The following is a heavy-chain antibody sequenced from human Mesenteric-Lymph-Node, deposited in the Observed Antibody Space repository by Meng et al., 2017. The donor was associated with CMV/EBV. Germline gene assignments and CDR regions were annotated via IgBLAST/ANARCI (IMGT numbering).Heavy chain of an antibody. Sequence: SETLSLTCTVSGPSISSADYWDWIRQPPEMGLEWIGTIYLSGNTYYNSSLRSRVIISLDTSKNQFSLRLTSVTAADSAVYYCARGSAVFRGNDYWGQGTLVTVSS. CDR3: ARGSAVFRGNDY. CDR1: GPSISSADY. D-gene: IGHD3-10*01. J-gene: IGHJ4*02. V-gene: IGHV4-38-2*02. CDR2: IYLSGNT.